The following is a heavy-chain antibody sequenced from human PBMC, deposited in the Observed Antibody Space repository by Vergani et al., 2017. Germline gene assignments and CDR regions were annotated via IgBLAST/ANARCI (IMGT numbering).Heavy chain of an antibody. CDR2: IYYSGST. D-gene: IGHD5-18*01. J-gene: IGHJ5*02. V-gene: IGHV4-30-4*01. CDR3: ARLESGALDTAMVANWFDP. CDR1: GGSISSGDYY. Sequence: QVQLQESGPGLVKPSQTLSLTCTVSGGSISSGDYYWSWIRQPPGKGLEWIGYIYYSGSTYYNPSLKSRVTITVDPSKNQFSLKLSSVTAADTAVYYCARLESGALDTAMVANWFDPWGQGTLVTVSS.